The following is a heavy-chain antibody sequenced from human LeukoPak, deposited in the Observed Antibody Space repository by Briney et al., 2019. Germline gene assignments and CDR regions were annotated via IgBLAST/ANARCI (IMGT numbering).Heavy chain of an antibody. CDR3: ARGRAAAATGWFDP. J-gene: IGHJ5*02. CDR2: ISAYNGNT. CDR1: GYTFTSYG. D-gene: IGHD6-13*01. V-gene: IGHV1-18*04. Sequence: ASVKVSCKASGYTFTSYGISWVRQSPGQGLEWMGWISAYNGNTNYAQKLQGRVTMTTDTSTSTAYMELRSLRSDDTAVYYCARGRAAAATGWFDPWGQGTLVTVSS.